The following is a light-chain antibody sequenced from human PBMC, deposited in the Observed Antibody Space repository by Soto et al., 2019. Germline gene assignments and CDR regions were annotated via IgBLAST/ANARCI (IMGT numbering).Light chain of an antibody. V-gene: IGLV2-14*01. Sequence: SALTQPASVSGSPGQSITISCTGTSSDVGDYNYVSWYQQHPGKAPKLLIYDANNRPSGVSNRFTGSKSGNTASLTISGLQAEDEAEYYCSSYTSSSTPRVVFGGGTQLTVL. J-gene: IGLJ2*01. CDR3: SSYTSSSTPRVV. CDR2: DAN. CDR1: SSDVGDYNY.